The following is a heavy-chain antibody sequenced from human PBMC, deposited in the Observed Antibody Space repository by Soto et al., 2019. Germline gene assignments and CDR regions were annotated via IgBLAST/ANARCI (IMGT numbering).Heavy chain of an antibody. Sequence: EVQLLESGGGLVQPGGSLRLSCAASGFTFSTYAMSWDRQAPGKGLEWVSAISGSGGSTYYADSVKGRFTISRDNFKNRLYLQMNSLRAGDTAVYYCAKTANSVKPAYFDYWGQGTLVAVSS. CDR2: ISGSGGST. CDR1: GFTFSTYA. CDR3: AKTANSVKPAYFDY. D-gene: IGHD2-8*01. J-gene: IGHJ4*02. V-gene: IGHV3-23*01.